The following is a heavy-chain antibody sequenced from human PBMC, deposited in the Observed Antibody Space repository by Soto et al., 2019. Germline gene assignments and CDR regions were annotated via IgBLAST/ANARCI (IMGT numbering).Heavy chain of an antibody. CDR3: ARRDDISSTIYY. CDR1: GGSFNGSY. J-gene: IGHJ4*02. V-gene: IGHV4-34*01. CDR2: INHSGST. Sequence: SETLSLTCAVYGGSFNGSYWSWFRQPPGKGLEWLGEINHSGSTNYNPSLKSRVTISIDTSKNQFSLKLSSVTAADTAVYYCARRDDISSTIYYWGQGALVTVS. D-gene: IGHD3-9*01.